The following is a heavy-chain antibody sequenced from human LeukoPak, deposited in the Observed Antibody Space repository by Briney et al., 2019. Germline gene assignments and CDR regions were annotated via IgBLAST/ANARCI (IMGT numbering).Heavy chain of an antibody. CDR3: ARVSGYYYGSGSYHDY. CDR1: GYTFTSYY. CDR2: IIPIIGTA. J-gene: IGHJ4*02. Sequence: GASVTVSCKASGYTFTSYYLHWVRQAPGQGLGWMGGIIPIIGTANYAQKFQGRVTITADESTSTAYMELSSLRSEDTAVYYCARVSGYYYGSGSYHDYWGQGTLVTVSS. V-gene: IGHV1-69*13. D-gene: IGHD3-10*01.